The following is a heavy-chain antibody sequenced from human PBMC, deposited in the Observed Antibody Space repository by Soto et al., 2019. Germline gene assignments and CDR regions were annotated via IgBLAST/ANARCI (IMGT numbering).Heavy chain of an antibody. Sequence: QVQLVQSGAEVKKPGASVKVSCKASGYTFTGYYMHWVRQAPGQVLEWMGWINPNSGGTNYAQKFQGWVTMTRDTSISIAYMELSRLRSDDTAVYYCARGQIVWSDSGIAAAAADNWGAPWGQGTLVTVYS. CDR1: GYTFTGYY. CDR3: ARGQIVWSDSGIAAAAADNWGAP. D-gene: IGHD6-13*01. J-gene: IGHJ5*02. CDR2: INPNSGGT. V-gene: IGHV1-2*04.